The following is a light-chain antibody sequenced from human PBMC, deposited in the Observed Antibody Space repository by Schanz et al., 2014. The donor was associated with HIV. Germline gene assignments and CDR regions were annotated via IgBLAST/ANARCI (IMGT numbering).Light chain of an antibody. Sequence: QSALTQPASVSGSPGQSITISCTGDSSDVGGYDYVSWYQQHPGKAPKLIIYDVTDRPSGISSRFSGSKSGNTASLTISGLQAEDEADYYCSSYTSSSTLVVFGGGTKLTVL. CDR2: DVT. J-gene: IGLJ2*01. V-gene: IGLV2-14*03. CDR3: SSYTSSSTLVV. CDR1: SSDVGGYDY.